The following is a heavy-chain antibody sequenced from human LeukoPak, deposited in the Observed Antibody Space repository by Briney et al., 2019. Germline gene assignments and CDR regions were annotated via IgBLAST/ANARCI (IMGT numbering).Heavy chain of an antibody. J-gene: IGHJ4*02. Sequence: GGSLRLSCAASGFTFSSYGIHWVRQAPGKGLEWVAVISYDGSNKYYADSVKGRFTISRDNSKNTLYLQMNSLRAEDTAVYYCAKSPHDSSGYYIDWGQGTLVTVSS. CDR2: ISYDGSNK. CDR1: GFTFSSYG. CDR3: AKSPHDSSGYYID. V-gene: IGHV3-30*18. D-gene: IGHD3-22*01.